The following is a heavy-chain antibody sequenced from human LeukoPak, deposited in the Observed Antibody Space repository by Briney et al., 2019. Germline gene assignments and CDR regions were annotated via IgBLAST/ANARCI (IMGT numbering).Heavy chain of an antibody. V-gene: IGHV4-39*01. Sequence: SETPSLTCTVSVGSLSSSSYYCAWVRHPPGKGLEWSVIISYTVSAHYNPSLRSRVTISVDTSKNQFSLRLSSVTAADTAVYYCARLEQAVGGSRWFEPWGQGTLVSVSS. CDR3: ARLEQAVGGSRWFEP. J-gene: IGHJ5*02. CDR1: VGSLSSSSYY. CDR2: ISYTVSA. D-gene: IGHD6-19*01.